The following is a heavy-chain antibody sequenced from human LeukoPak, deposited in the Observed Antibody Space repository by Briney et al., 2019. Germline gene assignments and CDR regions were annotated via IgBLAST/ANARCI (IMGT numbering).Heavy chain of an antibody. CDR3: ARTYCSSTSCYAPFDY. D-gene: IGHD2-2*01. Sequence: SETLSLTCAVYGGSFSGYYWSWIRQPPGKGLEWIGEINHSGSTNYNPSPKSRVTISVDTSKNQFSLKLSSVTAADTAVYYCARTYCSSTSCYAPFDYWGQGTLATVSS. CDR1: GGSFSGYY. V-gene: IGHV4-34*01. CDR2: INHSGST. J-gene: IGHJ4*02.